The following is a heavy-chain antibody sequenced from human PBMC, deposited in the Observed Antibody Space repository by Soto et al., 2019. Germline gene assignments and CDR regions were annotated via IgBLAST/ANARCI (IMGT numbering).Heavy chain of an antibody. CDR3: ARDHNFRDGYNPEYYHYYAMDV. CDR2: INAGNGNT. Sequence: GASVKVSCKASGYTFTSYAMHWVRQAPGQRLEWMGWINAGNGNTKYSQKFQGRLTISADEFKTTAYMELSGLRSEDTAAYFCARDHNFRDGYNPEYYHYYAMDVWGQGTTVTVSS. J-gene: IGHJ6*02. V-gene: IGHV1-3*01. D-gene: IGHD5-12*01. CDR1: GYTFTSYA.